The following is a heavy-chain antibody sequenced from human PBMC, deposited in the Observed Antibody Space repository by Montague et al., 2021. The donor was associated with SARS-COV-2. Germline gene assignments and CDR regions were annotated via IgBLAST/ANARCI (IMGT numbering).Heavy chain of an antibody. CDR3: ARVSRSYGSGNYDGMDV. V-gene: IGHV4-4*02. CDR1: GGSITVSYC. D-gene: IGHD3-10*01. Sequence: SETLSLTRTVSGGSITVSYCCSWVRQSPGRGLEWIGESCHTGSTTYNPSLSSRVAISLDKSNRHFSLRMTSVTAADTAVYYCARVSRSYGSGNYDGMDVWGQGTTVTVSS. J-gene: IGHJ6*02. CDR2: SCHTGST.